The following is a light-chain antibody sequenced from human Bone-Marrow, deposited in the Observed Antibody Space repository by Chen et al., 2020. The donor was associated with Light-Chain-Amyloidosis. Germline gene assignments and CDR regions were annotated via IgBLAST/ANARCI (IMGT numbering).Light chain of an antibody. Sequence: DIQMTQSPSTLSASVGDRVTITYRASQSISSWLAWYQQKPGKAPKLLVNKTSTLEPGVPSRYSGSVSGTECTRTIGSQQTDDFANYYCQEYKMSSITVGQWTRREIK. CDR3: QEYKMSSIT. CDR1: QSISSW. J-gene: IGKJ5*01. CDR2: KTS. V-gene: IGKV1-5*03.